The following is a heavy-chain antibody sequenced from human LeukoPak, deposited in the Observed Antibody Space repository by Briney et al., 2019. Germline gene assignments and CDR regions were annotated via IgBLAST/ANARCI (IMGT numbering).Heavy chain of an antibody. CDR2: ISWNSGSI. D-gene: IGHD3-10*01. V-gene: IGHV3-9*01. Sequence: GRSLRLSGAASGFTFDDYAMHWVRQAPGKGLEWVSGISWNSGSIGYADSVKGRFTISRDNAKNSLYLQMNSLRAEDTALYYCAKDTEYYYGSGSSPFDYWGQGTLVTVSS. CDR3: AKDTEYYYGSGSSPFDY. CDR1: GFTFDDYA. J-gene: IGHJ4*02.